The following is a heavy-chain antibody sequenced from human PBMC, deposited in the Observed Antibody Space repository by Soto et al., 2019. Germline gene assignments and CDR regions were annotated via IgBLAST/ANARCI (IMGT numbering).Heavy chain of an antibody. CDR3: ARDRGPNPFDY. CDR1: GFTFSTSW. J-gene: IGHJ4*02. Sequence: EVQLVESGGGLVQPGGSLRLSCAASGFTFSTSWMTWVRQAPGKGLEWVANIKEDGSETYYLDSVKGQFTVANNNAKNSLKLKMNNLRAEDTAVYYCARDRGPNPFDYWGQGTLVTVSS. CDR2: IKEDGSET. V-gene: IGHV3-7*01.